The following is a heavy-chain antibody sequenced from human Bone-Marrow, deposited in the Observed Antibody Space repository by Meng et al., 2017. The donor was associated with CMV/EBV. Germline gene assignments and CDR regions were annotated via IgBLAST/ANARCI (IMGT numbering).Heavy chain of an antibody. V-gene: IGHV3-72*01. CDR2: IRNKAAAYST. J-gene: IGHJ4*02. D-gene: IGHD4-17*01. Sequence: GESLKISCAASGFSFSDQYMDWVRQAPGKGLECVSRIRNKAAAYSTEYAASVKGRFTISRDDSKNTLYLQMNSLKIEDSAVYYCVKDFRGAGDYWGQGTPVTVAS. CDR3: VKDFRGAGDY. CDR1: GFSFSDQY.